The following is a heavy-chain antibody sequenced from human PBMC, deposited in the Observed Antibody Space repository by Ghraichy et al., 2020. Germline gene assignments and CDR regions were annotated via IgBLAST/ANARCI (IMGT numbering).Heavy chain of an antibody. CDR1: GFTFSTYS. V-gene: IGHV3-48*01. CDR3: ARDRDTNTYYDILTGWASWDHAFDI. J-gene: IGHJ3*02. Sequence: GGSLRLSCAASGFTFSTYSMNWVRQAPGKGLEWVSYISSSSSTIYYADSVKGRFTISRDNAKNSLYLQMNSLRAEDTAVYYCARDRDTNTYYDILTGWASWDHAFDIWGQGTMVTVSS. CDR2: ISSSSSTI. D-gene: IGHD3-9*01.